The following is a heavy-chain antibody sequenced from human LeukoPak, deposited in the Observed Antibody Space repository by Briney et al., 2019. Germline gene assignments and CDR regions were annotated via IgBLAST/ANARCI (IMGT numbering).Heavy chain of an antibody. D-gene: IGHD2-2*02. J-gene: IGHJ4*02. CDR2: ISWNSGSI. CDR3: AKVATLGYCSSTSCYTQDY. V-gene: IGHV3-9*01. Sequence: GGSLRLSCAASGFTFDDYAMHWVRQAPGKGLEWVSGISWNSGSIGYADSVKGRFTISRDNAKNSLYLQMNSLRAEDTAVYYCAKVATLGYCSSTSCYTQDYWGQGTLVTVSS. CDR1: GFTFDDYA.